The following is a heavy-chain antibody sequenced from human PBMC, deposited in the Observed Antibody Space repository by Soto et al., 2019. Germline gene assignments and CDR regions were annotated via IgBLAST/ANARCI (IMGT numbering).Heavy chain of an antibody. D-gene: IGHD3-10*01. Sequence: QVQLVESGGGLVKPGGSLRLSCAASGFTFNDYYMSWIRQAPGKGLEWVSYISSSSSYTNYADSVKGRFTISRDNAKNALYLKMNSLRAEDTAVYYCARYPYDYGSGTYYTAPYCMDVWGQGTTVTVSS. J-gene: IGHJ6*02. CDR3: ARYPYDYGSGTYYTAPYCMDV. V-gene: IGHV3-11*06. CDR2: ISSSSSYT. CDR1: GFTFNDYY.